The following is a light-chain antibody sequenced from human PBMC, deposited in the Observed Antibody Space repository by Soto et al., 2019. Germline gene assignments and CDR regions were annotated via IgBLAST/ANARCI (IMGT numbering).Light chain of an antibody. CDR2: GAS. CDR1: QSISSNY. J-gene: IGKJ3*01. Sequence: EILLTQSPGTLSLSPGERATLSCRASQSISSNYLAWYQKRPGQAPRLLIFGASYRATGIPDRFSGSGSGTDFTLTISRLEPEDFAVYSCQQYSSSPPEFTFGPGTRVDSK. V-gene: IGKV3-20*01. CDR3: QQYSSSPPEFT.